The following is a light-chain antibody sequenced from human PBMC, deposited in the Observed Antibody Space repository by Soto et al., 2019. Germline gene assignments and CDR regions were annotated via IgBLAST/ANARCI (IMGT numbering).Light chain of an antibody. CDR1: QSVSSSY. CDR2: GAS. J-gene: IGKJ5*01. CDR3: QQHGSSPIT. V-gene: IGKV3-20*01. Sequence: EIVLTESPGTLSLSPGERATLSCGARQSVSSSYLAWYQQKPGQTPRLLIYGASSRATGIPDRFSGSGSGTDFTLTISRLEPEDFAVYYCQQHGSSPITFGQGTRLEI.